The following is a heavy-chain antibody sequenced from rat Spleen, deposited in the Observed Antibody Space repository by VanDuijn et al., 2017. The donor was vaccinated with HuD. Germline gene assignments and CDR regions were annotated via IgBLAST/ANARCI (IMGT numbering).Heavy chain of an antibody. Sequence: QVQLKESGPGLVQPSQTLSLTCTVSGFSLSSYGVIWVRQPPGKGLEWMGVFWNTGGTRYNSALKSRLSISKDTSKSQVFLKMNSLQTEDTATYYCAREWGHTYVMDAWGQGTSVTVSS. CDR2: FWNTGGT. V-gene: IGHV2-41*01. D-gene: IGHD1-7*01. CDR1: GFSLSSYG. J-gene: IGHJ4*01. CDR3: AREWGHTYVMDA.